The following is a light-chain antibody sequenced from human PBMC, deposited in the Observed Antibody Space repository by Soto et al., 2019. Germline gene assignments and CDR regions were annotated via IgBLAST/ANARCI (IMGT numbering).Light chain of an antibody. Sequence: DIQMTQSPSTLSASVGDRVTITCRASQSISSWLAWYQQKPGKAPKLLIHHASNLESGVPSRFSGSGSGTEFTLTISSLQPDDFATYYCQQYHGLFTFGPGTKVDIK. CDR3: QQYHGLFT. J-gene: IGKJ3*01. V-gene: IGKV1-5*01. CDR1: QSISSW. CDR2: HAS.